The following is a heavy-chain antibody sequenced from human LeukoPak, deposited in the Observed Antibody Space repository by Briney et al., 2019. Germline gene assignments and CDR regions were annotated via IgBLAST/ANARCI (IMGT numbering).Heavy chain of an antibody. V-gene: IGHV3-30*02. CDR3: ARVKRYCSSTSCYGYYYMDV. CDR1: GFTFSSYG. CDR2: IRYDGSNK. Sequence: GGSLRLSCAASGFTFSSYGMHWVRQAPGKGLEWVAFIRYDGSNKYYADSVKGRFTISRDNSKNTLYLQMNSLRAEDTAVYYCARVKRYCSSTSCYGYYYMDVWGKGTTVTVSS. D-gene: IGHD2-2*01. J-gene: IGHJ6*03.